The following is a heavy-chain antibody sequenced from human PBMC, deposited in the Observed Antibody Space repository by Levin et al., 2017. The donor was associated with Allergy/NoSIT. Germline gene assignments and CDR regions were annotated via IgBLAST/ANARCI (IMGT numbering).Heavy chain of an antibody. CDR3: SRHKDVYDWFDP. J-gene: IGHJ5*02. V-gene: IGHV4-39*01. CDR1: GVSISSSTSY. D-gene: IGHD5/OR15-5a*01. Sequence: SETLSLTCTVSGVSISSSTSYWGWIRQPPGTGLEWIVSIYYNERTYYNPSLKSRVTISVDTSKNQFSLKLSSVTAADTAVYFCSRHKDVYDWFDPWGQGTLVTVSS. CDR2: IYYNERT.